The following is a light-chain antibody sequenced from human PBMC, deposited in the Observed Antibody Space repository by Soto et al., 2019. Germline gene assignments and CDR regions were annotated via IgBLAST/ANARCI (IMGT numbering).Light chain of an antibody. J-gene: IGKJ1*01. CDR1: QSISNY. CDR2: AAS. Sequence: DIQMTQSPSSLSASVGDRVTITCRASQSISNYLNWYQQKPGNAPKLLIYAASSLQSGVPSRFSGSGSGTDFTLSISSLQPEDSATYYCQQSYSTWWTFGQGTKVDIK. V-gene: IGKV1-39*01. CDR3: QQSYSTWWT.